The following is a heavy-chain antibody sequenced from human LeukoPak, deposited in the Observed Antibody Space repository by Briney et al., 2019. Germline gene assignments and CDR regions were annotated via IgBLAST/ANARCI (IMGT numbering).Heavy chain of an antibody. CDR1: GYTLTGLS. V-gene: IGHV1-24*01. Sequence: ASVKVSCKVSGYTLTGLSMHWVRQAPGKGLEWMGGFDPEDGETIYAQKFQGRVTMTEDTSTDTAYMELSSLRSEDTAVYYCATVVVTARAERVFDPWGQGTLVTVSS. CDR2: FDPEDGET. CDR3: ATVVVTARAERVFDP. J-gene: IGHJ5*02. D-gene: IGHD2-21*02.